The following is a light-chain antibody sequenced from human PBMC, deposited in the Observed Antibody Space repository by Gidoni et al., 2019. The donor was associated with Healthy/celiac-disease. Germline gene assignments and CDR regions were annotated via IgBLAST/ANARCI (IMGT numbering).Light chain of an antibody. CDR3: QQNYNTPIT. CDR1: QSISSY. CDR2: AAS. Sequence: DIQITPSPSSLAASVGDRVTITCPASQSISSYLNWYQQKPGKAPKLLIYAASNLQSGVPSRFSGSGSGTDFTLTISSLQPEDIATYYCQQNYNTPITFGQGTRLEIK. J-gene: IGKJ2*01. V-gene: IGKV1-39*01.